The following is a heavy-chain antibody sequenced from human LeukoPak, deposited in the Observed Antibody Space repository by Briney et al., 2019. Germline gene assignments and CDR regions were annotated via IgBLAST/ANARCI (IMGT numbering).Heavy chain of an antibody. Sequence: GGSLRLSCVASGNYWMHWVRQAPGKGLVWVSHINSDGSWTSYADSVKGRSTISEDNAKNTVYLQMNSLRAEDTAVYYCVSFYETYWGRGTLVTVSS. V-gene: IGHV3-74*01. CDR3: VSFYETY. CDR1: GNYW. D-gene: IGHD3-22*01. CDR2: INSDGSWT. J-gene: IGHJ4*02.